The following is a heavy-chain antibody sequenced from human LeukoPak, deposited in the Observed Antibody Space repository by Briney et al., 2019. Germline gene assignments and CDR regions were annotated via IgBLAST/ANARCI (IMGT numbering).Heavy chain of an antibody. CDR2: IYYSGST. CDR3: AREGGRAGGDV. D-gene: IGHD1-26*01. CDR1: GGSISSYY. V-gene: IGHV4-59*01. J-gene: IGHJ6*04. Sequence: SETLSLTCTVSGGSISSYYWSWIRQPPGKGLEWIGYIYYSGSTTYNPSLKSRLTISVDTSKNQFSLRLSSLTAADTAVYYCAREGGRAGGDVWGKGTTVTVSS.